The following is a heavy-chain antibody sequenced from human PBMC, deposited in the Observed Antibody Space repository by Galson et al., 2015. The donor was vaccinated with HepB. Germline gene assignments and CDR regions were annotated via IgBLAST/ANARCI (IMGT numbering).Heavy chain of an antibody. D-gene: IGHD3-10*01. CDR1: GFTFSSYG. J-gene: IGHJ4*02. CDR3: AKLGYDYGSGSPGRTDYFDY. Sequence: SLRLSCAASGFTFSSYGMHWVRQAPGKGLEWVAVISYDGSNKYYADSVKGRFTISRDNSKNTLYLQMNSLRAEDTAVYYCAKLGYDYGSGSPGRTDYFDYWGQGTLVTVSS. V-gene: IGHV3-30*18. CDR2: ISYDGSNK.